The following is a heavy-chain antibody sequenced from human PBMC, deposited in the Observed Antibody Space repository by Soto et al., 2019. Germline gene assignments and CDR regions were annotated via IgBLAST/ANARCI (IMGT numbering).Heavy chain of an antibody. Sequence: PSETLSLTCTVSGASISSYYWSWSRQSPQKGLECIGYVHYSGSTNYRPSLKSRVTMSVDRAKNQFSLKLTSVTAADTAVYYCARDNGSGSYRGTYVDWGQGILVTVSS. V-gene: IGHV4-59*12. D-gene: IGHD3-10*01. CDR1: GASISSYY. CDR2: VHYSGST. J-gene: IGHJ4*02. CDR3: ARDNGSGSYRGTYVD.